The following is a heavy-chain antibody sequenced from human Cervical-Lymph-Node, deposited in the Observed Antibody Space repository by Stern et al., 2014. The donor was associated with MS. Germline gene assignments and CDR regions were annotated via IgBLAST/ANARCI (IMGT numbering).Heavy chain of an antibody. V-gene: IGHV2-5*01. J-gene: IGHJ6*02. CDR2: HHWNDDG. D-gene: IGHD1-1*01. CDR3: ARSPCLWNGLDYYYYGLDV. Sequence: QITLKESGPTLVKPTQTLTLTCTFSGFSLSTGGAAVGRIRQPPGKALEWLVHHHWNDDGRFSPSLKRRVITTKDNSQKQEVLTLTNIRPVDTATYFCARSPCLWNGLDYYYYGLDVWGQGTTVTVSS. CDR1: GFSLSTGGAA.